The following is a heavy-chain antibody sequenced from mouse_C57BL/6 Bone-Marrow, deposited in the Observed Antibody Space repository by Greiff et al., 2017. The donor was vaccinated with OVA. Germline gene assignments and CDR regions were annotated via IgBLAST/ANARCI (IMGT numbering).Heavy chain of an antibody. CDR1: GYTFTSYW. Sequence: QVQLQQPGAELVKPGASVKLSCKASGYTFTSYWMHWVKQRPRQGLEWIGMIHPNSGSTNYNEKFKSKATLTVDKSSSTAYMQLSSLTSEDSAVYYCARSGFYYGSSYAAYWGQGTLVTVSA. CDR3: ARSGFYYGSSYAAY. CDR2: IHPNSGST. D-gene: IGHD1-1*01. J-gene: IGHJ3*01. V-gene: IGHV1-64*01.